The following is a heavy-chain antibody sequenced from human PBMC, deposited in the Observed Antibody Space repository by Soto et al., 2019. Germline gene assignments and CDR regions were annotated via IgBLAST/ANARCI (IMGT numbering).Heavy chain of an antibody. Sequence: PSETLSLTCTVSGGSISSSSYYWGWIRQPPGKGLEWIGSIYYSGSTYYNPSLKSRVAISVDTSKNQFSLKLSSVTAADTAVYYCARHVKRHPYYFDYWGQGTLVTVSS. CDR1: GGSISSSSYY. J-gene: IGHJ4*02. V-gene: IGHV4-39*01. CDR3: ARHVKRHPYYFDY. CDR2: IYYSGST.